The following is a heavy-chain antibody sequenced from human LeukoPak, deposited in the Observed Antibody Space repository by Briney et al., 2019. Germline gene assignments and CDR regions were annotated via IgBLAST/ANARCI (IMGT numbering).Heavy chain of an antibody. V-gene: IGHV4-59*03. J-gene: IGHJ3*02. CDR3: AKSNRYCDTASCYEAFDI. Sequence: SETLSLTCTVSGASIRIYSWSWIRQPPGQGLEWLGYIYYSGSPNYNPSLKNRVTMSVDTSRNQFSLRVNSVTAADTAVYYCAKSNRYCDTASCYEAFDIWGQGTMVTVSS. D-gene: IGHD2-2*01. CDR1: GASIRIYS. CDR2: IYYSGSP.